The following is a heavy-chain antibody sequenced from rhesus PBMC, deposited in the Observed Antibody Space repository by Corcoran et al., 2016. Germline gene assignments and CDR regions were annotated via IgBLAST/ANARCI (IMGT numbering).Heavy chain of an antibody. CDR1: GGSISSSYYY. CDR3: ARRSFDY. Sequence: QVQLQESGPGLVKPSETLSLTCAVSGGSISSSYYYWSWIRQAPGKGLEWIGYISDSGNTSYNPSLQSRVTISRDTSKNQFSLKLSSVTAADTAVYYCARRSFDYWGQGVLVTVSS. V-gene: IGHV4-122*02. J-gene: IGHJ4*01. CDR2: ISDSGNT. D-gene: IGHD6-19*01.